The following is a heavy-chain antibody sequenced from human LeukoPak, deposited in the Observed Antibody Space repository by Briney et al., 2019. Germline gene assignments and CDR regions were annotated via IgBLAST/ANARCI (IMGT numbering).Heavy chain of an antibody. CDR3: VRDPDGSGNYHWFDP. J-gene: IGHJ5*02. CDR1: GFTFSSYW. D-gene: IGHD3-10*01. CDR2: INSDGSST. V-gene: IGHV3-74*01. Sequence: GGSLRLSCAASGFTFSSYWMHWVRQAPGKGLVWVSRINSDGSSTNYADSVKGRFTISRDNAKNTLYLQMNSLRAENTAMYYCVRDPDGSGNYHWFDPWGQGTLVTVSS.